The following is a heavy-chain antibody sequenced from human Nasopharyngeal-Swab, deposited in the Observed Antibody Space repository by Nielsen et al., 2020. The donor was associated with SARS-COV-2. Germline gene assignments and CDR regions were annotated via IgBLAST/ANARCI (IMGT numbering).Heavy chain of an antibody. CDR2: IYYTGIT. V-gene: IGHV4-59*08. Sequence: WIRRPPGKGLERIGHIYYTGITNYNPSLKSRVTISVDTSKNQFSLRLTSVTAADTAVYYCARRIADYMDVWGKGTTVTVSS. J-gene: IGHJ6*03. CDR3: ARRIADYMDV. D-gene: IGHD2-21*01.